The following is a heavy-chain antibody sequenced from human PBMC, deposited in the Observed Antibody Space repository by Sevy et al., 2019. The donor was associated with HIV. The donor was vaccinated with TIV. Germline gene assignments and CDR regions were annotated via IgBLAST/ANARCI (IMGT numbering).Heavy chain of an antibody. Sequence: ASVKVSCKASGGTFSSYAISWVRQATGQGLEWMGGIIPIFGTANYAQKFQGRVTITADKSTSKAYMELSSLRSEDTAEFSCARDPMVATISGDAFDIWGQGTMVTVSS. D-gene: IGHD5-12*01. CDR2: IIPIFGTA. V-gene: IGHV1-69*06. J-gene: IGHJ3*02. CDR3: ARDPMVATISGDAFDI. CDR1: GGTFSSYA.